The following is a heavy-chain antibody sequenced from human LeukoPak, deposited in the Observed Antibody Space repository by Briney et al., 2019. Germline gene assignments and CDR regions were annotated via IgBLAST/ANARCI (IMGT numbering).Heavy chain of an antibody. CDR1: GGSISSSSYY. J-gene: IGHJ4*02. CDR3: ARGARTWGVVTAYFDY. D-gene: IGHD2-21*02. V-gene: IGHV4-39*01. Sequence: SETLSLTCTVSGGSISSSSYYWGWIRQPPGKGLEWIGSIYYSGSTYYNPSLKSRVTISVDTSKNQFSLKLSSVTAADTAVYYCARGARTWGVVTAYFDYWGQGTLVTVSS. CDR2: IYYSGST.